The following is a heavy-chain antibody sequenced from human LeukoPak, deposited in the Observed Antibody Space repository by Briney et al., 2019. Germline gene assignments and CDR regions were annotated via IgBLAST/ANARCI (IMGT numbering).Heavy chain of an antibody. Sequence: SVKVSCKASGGTFSSYAISWVRQAPGQGLEWMGGIIPIFGTANYAQKFQGRVTITADESTSTAYMELSSLRSEDTAVYYCARGRSSKDYYYYYYMDVWGKGTTVTVSS. CDR2: IIPIFGTA. CDR3: ARGRSSKDYYYYYYMDV. J-gene: IGHJ6*03. V-gene: IGHV1-69*13. CDR1: GGTFSSYA.